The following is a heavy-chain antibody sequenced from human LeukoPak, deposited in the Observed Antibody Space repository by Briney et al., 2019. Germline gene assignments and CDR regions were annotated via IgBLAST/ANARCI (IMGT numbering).Heavy chain of an antibody. CDR3: AKSSGDPRFYNHYFYH. V-gene: IGHV3-30*02. CDR1: GFTFSSYG. Sequence: GGSLRLSCAASGFTFSSYGMHWVRQAPGKGLEWVAFIRYDGSNKYYADSVKGRFTISRDNSKNTLYLQMNSLRAEDTAVYYCAKSSGDPRFYNHYFYHWGQGTLVTVSS. D-gene: IGHD3-10*01. J-gene: IGHJ4*02. CDR2: IRYDGSNK.